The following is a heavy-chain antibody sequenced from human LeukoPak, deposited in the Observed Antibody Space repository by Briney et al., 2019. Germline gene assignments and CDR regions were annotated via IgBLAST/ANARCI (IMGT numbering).Heavy chain of an antibody. CDR2: ISSSSSTI. Sequence: PGGSLRLSCAASGFTFSSYSMNWVRQAPGKGLEWLSYISSSSSTIYYADSVKGRFTISRDNAKNSLYLQMNSLRAEDTAVYYCARGDCSGGSCYLSLTTTDYWGQGTLVTVSS. V-gene: IGHV3-48*01. J-gene: IGHJ4*02. CDR1: GFTFSSYS. CDR3: ARGDCSGGSCYLSLTTTDY. D-gene: IGHD2-15*01.